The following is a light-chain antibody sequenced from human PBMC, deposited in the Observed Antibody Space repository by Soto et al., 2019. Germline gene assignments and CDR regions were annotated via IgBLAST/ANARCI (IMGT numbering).Light chain of an antibody. CDR2: EVS. V-gene: IGLV2-23*02. Sequence: LTQPASVSVSPGHSITISCTGTSSDVGSYNLVSWYQQHPGKAPKLMIYEVSKRPSGVSNRFSGSKSGNTASLTISGLKAEDEADYYCCSYAGSSTYVFGPGTKVTV. CDR1: SSDVGSYNL. CDR3: CSYAGSSTYV. J-gene: IGLJ1*01.